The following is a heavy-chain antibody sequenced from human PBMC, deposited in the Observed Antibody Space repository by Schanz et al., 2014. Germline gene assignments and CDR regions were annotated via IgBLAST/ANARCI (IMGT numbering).Heavy chain of an antibody. V-gene: IGHV3-21*01. CDR2: ISSSSTYI. CDR1: GFTFSTYA. CDR3: ARVLRGVLPATLGDAFDI. J-gene: IGHJ3*02. Sequence: EVQLVESGGGLVQPGGSLRLSCAASGFTFSTYAMTWVRQAPGKGLEWVSSISSSSTYIYYTDSLKGRFTISRDNAKNSLYLQMNSLRAEDTAMYYCARVLRGVLPATLGDAFDIWGQGTMVTISS. D-gene: IGHD2-15*01.